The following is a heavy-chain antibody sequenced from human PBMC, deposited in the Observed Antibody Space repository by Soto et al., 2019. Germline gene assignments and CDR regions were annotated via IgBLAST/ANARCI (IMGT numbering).Heavy chain of an antibody. Sequence: QVQLVESGGGVVQPGRSPRLSCAASGFTFSSYGMHWVRQAPGKGLEWVAVISYDGSNKYYADSVKGRFTISRDNSKNTVYLQMNSLRAEETAVYYCAKSWGWSYCSSASCYGAFDIWGQGTMVTVSS. J-gene: IGHJ3*02. D-gene: IGHD2-2*01. CDR1: GFTFSSYG. CDR2: ISYDGSNK. V-gene: IGHV3-30*18. CDR3: AKSWGWSYCSSASCYGAFDI.